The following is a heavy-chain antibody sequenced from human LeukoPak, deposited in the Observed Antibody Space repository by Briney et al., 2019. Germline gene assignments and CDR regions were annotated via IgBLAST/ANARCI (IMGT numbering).Heavy chain of an antibody. D-gene: IGHD1-26*01. Sequence: SETLSLTCTVSGGSISSSSYYWGWIRQPPGKGLEWIGNIYHSGNTYYNSSLKSRVTISVDTSKNQFSLRLTSVTAADTAVYYCAREVGATHDAFDIWGQGTMVTVSS. CDR2: IYHSGNT. CDR3: AREVGATHDAFDI. V-gene: IGHV4-39*07. CDR1: GGSISSSSYY. J-gene: IGHJ3*02.